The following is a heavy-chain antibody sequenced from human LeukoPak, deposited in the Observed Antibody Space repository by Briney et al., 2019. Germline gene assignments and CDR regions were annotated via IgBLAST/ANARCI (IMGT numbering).Heavy chain of an antibody. CDR1: GGSFSGYY. CDR3: ARLAYDFWSGYPYYFDY. CDR2: INHSGST. D-gene: IGHD3-3*01. V-gene: IGHV4-34*01. Sequence: SETLSLTCAVYGGSFSGYYWSWIRQPPGKGLEWIGEINHSGSTNYNPSLKSRVTISVDTSKNQFSLKLSSVTAADTAVYYCARLAYDFWSGYPYYFDYWGQGTLVTVSS. J-gene: IGHJ4*02.